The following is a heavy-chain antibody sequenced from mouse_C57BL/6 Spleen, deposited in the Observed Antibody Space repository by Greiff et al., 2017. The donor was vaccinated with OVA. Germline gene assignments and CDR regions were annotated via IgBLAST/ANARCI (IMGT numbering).Heavy chain of an antibody. Sequence: EVQRVESGGGLVKPGGSLKLSCAASGFTFSSYAMSWVRQTPEKRLEWVATISDGGSYTYYPDNVKGRFTISRDYAKNKLYLQMSHLKSEDTAMYYCARDSDYAGAMDYWGQGTSVTVSS. D-gene: IGHD1-1*02. J-gene: IGHJ4*01. CDR3: ARDSDYAGAMDY. CDR1: GFTFSSYA. V-gene: IGHV5-4*01. CDR2: ISDGGSYT.